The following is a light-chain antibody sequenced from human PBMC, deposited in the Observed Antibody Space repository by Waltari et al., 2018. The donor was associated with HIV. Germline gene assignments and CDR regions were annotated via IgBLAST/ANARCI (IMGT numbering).Light chain of an antibody. CDR1: SSNIGRNY. V-gene: IGLV1-47*01. Sequence: QSVLTQLPSASGTPGQRVTISCSGNSSNIGRNYVYWYQQLPGTAPKLLIYRNSHRPSGVPDRFSGSKSGTSAFLAISGLRSEDETDYYCAAWDDTLTGPHVVFGGGTKLTVL. CDR2: RNS. CDR3: AAWDDTLTGPHVV. J-gene: IGLJ2*01.